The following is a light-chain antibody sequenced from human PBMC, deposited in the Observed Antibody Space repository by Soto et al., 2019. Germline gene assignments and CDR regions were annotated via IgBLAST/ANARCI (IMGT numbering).Light chain of an antibody. CDR1: SGHSSYI. CDR3: ETWDSNTRV. V-gene: IGLV4-60*02. Sequence: QPVLTQSSSASASLGSSVKLTCTLSSGHSSYIITWHQQQPGKAPRYLMKLEGSGSYNKGSGVPDRFSGSISGADRYLTISILQFEDEADYYCETWDSNTRVFGGGTKVTVL. CDR2: LEGSGSY. J-gene: IGLJ3*02.